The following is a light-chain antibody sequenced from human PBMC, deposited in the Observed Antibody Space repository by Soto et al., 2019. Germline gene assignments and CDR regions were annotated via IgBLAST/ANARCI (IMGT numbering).Light chain of an antibody. J-gene: IGKJ4*02. V-gene: IGKV1-5*01. CDR2: DAS. CDR1: QPIFTS. Sequence: DIQMAQSPSALFASIGDRVSVTCRASQPIFTSLAWYQQKPGKAPNLLIYDASVLQTGVPSRFSGFASGTDFTFTISSLHPDDFATDFCQQYKSYSAPGLTFGGGTKVGIK. CDR3: QQYKSYSAPGLT.